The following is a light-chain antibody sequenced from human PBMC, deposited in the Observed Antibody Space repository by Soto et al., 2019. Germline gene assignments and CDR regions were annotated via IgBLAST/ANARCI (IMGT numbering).Light chain of an antibody. CDR1: DIASKS. CDR3: QVWDSSSDHYV. V-gene: IGLV3-21*02. J-gene: IGLJ1*01. Sequence: SDELTQPPSVSVAPGQTARISCGGNDIASKSVHWSQQKPGQAPVLVVYDDNDRPSGIPERFSGSNSGDTATLTISRVEAGDEADYYCQVWDSSSDHYVFGSGTKVTVL. CDR2: DDN.